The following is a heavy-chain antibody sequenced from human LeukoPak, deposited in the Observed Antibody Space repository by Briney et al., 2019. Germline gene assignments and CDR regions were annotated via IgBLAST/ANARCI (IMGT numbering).Heavy chain of an antibody. J-gene: IGHJ4*02. CDR3: ATQHLPGYCSGGSCYPSNFC. D-gene: IGHD2-15*01. CDR1: GYTFTGYY. CDR2: FDPEDGET. V-gene: IGHV1-24*01. Sequence: GASVKVSCKASGYTFTGYYMHWVRQAPGKGLEWMGGFDPEDGETIYAQKFQGRVTMTEDTSTDTAYMELSSLRSEDTAVYYCATQHLPGYCSGGSCYPSNFCWGQGTLVTVSS.